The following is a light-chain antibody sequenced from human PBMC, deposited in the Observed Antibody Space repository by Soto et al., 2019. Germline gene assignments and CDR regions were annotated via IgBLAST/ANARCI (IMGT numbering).Light chain of an antibody. CDR2: AAS. CDR3: QQYYNWPIT. V-gene: IGKV3-15*01. J-gene: IGKJ5*01. Sequence: DMLMTQSPSILSVSLGDRASITCRAGEKITEYLAWYQQKPGQAPKVLIHAASSRPSGIPARFSGSGSGTEFTLTISSLQSEDFAAYYCQQYYNWPITFGQGTRLEIK. CDR1: EKITEY.